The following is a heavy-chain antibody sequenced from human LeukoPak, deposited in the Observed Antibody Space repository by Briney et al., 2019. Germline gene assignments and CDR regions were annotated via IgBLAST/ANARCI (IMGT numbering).Heavy chain of an antibody. Sequence: GGSLRPSCAASGFTFSSYGMHWVRQAPGKGLEWVAVIWYDGSNKYYADSVKGRFTISRDNSKNTLYLQMNSLRAEDTAVYYCARDAHYYDSSGYYFSATLDYWGQGTLVTVSS. J-gene: IGHJ4*02. CDR3: ARDAHYYDSSGYYFSATLDY. V-gene: IGHV3-33*01. D-gene: IGHD3-22*01. CDR1: GFTFSSYG. CDR2: IWYDGSNK.